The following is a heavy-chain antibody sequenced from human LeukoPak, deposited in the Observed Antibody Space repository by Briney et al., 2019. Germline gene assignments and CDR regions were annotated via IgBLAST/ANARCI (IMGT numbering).Heavy chain of an antibody. V-gene: IGHV1-18*01. CDR1: GYTFTSYG. CDR2: ISSYNGNT. D-gene: IGHD3-10*01. Sequence: ASVKVSCKASGYTFTSYGISWVRQAPEQGLEWMGWISSYNGNTNYAQKLQGRVTMTTDTSPSTAYMELRSLRSDDTAVYYCARRASVLLWFGELLGGDWFDPWGQGTLVTVSS. CDR3: ARRASVLLWFGELLGGDWFDP. J-gene: IGHJ5*02.